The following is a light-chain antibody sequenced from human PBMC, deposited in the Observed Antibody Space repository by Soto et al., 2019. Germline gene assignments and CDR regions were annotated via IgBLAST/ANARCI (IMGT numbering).Light chain of an antibody. J-gene: IGKJ4*01. V-gene: IGKV3-11*01. CDR2: DAT. Sequence: VLTQSPATLSLSPGEGASLSCRASQSISKYLAWYQQKPGQAPRLLIYDATNRATGIPARFSGSGYGTDFTLTISSLEPEDVAVYFCQERSHWPSLTFGGGTKVEI. CDR1: QSISKY. CDR3: QERSHWPSLT.